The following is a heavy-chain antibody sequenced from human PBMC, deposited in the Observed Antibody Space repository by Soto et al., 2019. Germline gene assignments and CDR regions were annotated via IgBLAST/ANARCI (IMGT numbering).Heavy chain of an antibody. CDR2: ISAYNGNT. J-gene: IGHJ6*03. D-gene: IGHD3-10*01. CDR3: ARGRITMVRGSYSRQGGGYMDV. Sequence: QVQLVQSGAEAKKPGASVKVSCKASGYTFTSYGISWVRQAPGQGREWMGWISAYNGNTNYAQKLQGRVTMTTDTSTSTAYMELRSLRSDDTAVYYCARGRITMVRGSYSRQGGGYMDVWGKGTTVTVSS. CDR1: GYTFTSYG. V-gene: IGHV1-18*01.